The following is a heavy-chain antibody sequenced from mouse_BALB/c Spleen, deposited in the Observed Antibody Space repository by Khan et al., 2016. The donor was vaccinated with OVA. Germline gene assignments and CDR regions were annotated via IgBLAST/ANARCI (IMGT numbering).Heavy chain of an antibody. J-gene: IGHJ4*01. D-gene: IGHD4-1*01. CDR2: IRDKANGYTT. Sequence: EVQLQVSGGGLVQPGGSLRLSCATSGFTFTDYYMTWVRQPPGKALEWLGFIRDKANGYTTEYSASVRGRFTISRYHSQSILYLQMNSLRAEDSATYYCAREWEFYAMDYWGQGTSVTVSS. V-gene: IGHV7-3*02. CDR1: GFTFTDYY. CDR3: AREWEFYAMDY.